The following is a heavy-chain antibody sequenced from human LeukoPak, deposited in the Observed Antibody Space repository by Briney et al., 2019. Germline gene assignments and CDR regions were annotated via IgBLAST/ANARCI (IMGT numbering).Heavy chain of an antibody. D-gene: IGHD6-13*01. Sequence: SETLSLTSTVSGGSISSGSYYWSWIRQPAGKGLEWIGRIYTSGSTNYNPSLKSRVTISVDTSKNQFSLKLSSVTAADTAVYYCARAGQQLVLYYYYYYMDVWGKGTTVTISS. CDR2: IYTSGST. CDR1: GGSISSGSYY. CDR3: ARAGQQLVLYYYYYYMDV. J-gene: IGHJ6*03. V-gene: IGHV4-61*02.